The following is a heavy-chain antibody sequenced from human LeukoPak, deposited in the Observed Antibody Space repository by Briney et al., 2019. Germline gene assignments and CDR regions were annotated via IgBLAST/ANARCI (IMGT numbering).Heavy chain of an antibody. D-gene: IGHD2-15*01. CDR3: AKGRYCSGGSCWSFFPG. Sequence: PGGSLRLSCAASGFTFNSYSMNWVRQAPGKGLEWVSYITSSSGTIYYADSVKGRFTISRDNSKNTLYLQMNSLRAEDTAVYYCAKGRYCSGGSCWSFFPGWGQGTLVTVSS. CDR2: ITSSSGTI. J-gene: IGHJ4*02. CDR1: GFTFNSYS. V-gene: IGHV3-48*01.